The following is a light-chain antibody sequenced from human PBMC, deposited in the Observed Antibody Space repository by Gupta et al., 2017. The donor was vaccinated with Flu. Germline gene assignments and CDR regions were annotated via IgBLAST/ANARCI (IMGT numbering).Light chain of an antibody. CDR1: NIGSKS. CDR2: DDF. CDR3: QGWDSTNDQRV. J-gene: IGLJ1*01. Sequence: SSVLTQPPSVSVAPGKTARVTCGGNNIGSKSVHWYQQRPGQAPVLVGFDDFDRHSGTPERFSGSNSGNTATLTISRVEAGDEADDYCQGWDSTNDQRVFGAGTKVTVL. V-gene: IGLV3-21*03.